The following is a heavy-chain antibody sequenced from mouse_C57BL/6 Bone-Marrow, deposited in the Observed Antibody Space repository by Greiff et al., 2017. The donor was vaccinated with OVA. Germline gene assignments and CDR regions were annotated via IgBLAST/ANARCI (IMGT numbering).Heavy chain of an antibody. V-gene: IGHV1-72*01. CDR3: ARRYGSSPYYAMDY. CDR2: IDPNSGGT. CDR1: GYTFTSYW. D-gene: IGHD1-1*01. J-gene: IGHJ4*01. Sequence: QVQLQQPGAELVKPGASVKLSCKASGYTFTSYWMHWVKQRPGRGLEWIGRIDPNSGGTKYNEKFKSKATLSVDKPSSTAYMQLSSLTSEDSAVYYCARRYGSSPYYAMDYWGQGTSVTVSS.